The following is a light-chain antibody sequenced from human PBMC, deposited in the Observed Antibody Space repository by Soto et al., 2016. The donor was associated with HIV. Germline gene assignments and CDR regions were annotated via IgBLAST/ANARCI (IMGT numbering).Light chain of an antibody. CDR1: QSISTY. CDR2: AAS. CDR3: QQSSRTPRT. J-gene: IGKJ1*01. V-gene: IGKV1-39*01. Sequence: DIQMTQSPSSLSLSIGDRVTTTCRASQSISTYLNWYQQKPGRAPKLLISAASSLQSGVPSRFSGRGSGTDFTLTISSLQHDDLATYYCQQSSRTPRTFGQRAKVEIK.